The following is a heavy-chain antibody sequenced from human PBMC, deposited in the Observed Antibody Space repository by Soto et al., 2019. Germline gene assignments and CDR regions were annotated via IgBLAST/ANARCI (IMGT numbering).Heavy chain of an antibody. Sequence: QVQLQESGPGLVTPSGTLSLTCAVSGGSISSGIWWSWVRQPPGKGLEWIREIHYTGRTNYKSTLQSRVSMSIDKSSNLFSLDLRSVTAADTAVYYCAGGGISYASGRDNWFDPWGQGTLVTVSS. CDR2: IHYTGRT. J-gene: IGHJ5*02. CDR3: AGGGISYASGRDNWFDP. CDR1: GGSISSGIW. D-gene: IGHD6-19*01. V-gene: IGHV4-4*02.